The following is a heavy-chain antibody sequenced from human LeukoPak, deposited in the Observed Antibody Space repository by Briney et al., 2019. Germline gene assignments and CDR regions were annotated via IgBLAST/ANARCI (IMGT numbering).Heavy chain of an antibody. CDR2: IYYGGTT. CDR3: ARGQSCISSSCVFDY. CDR1: GFTVSSNY. V-gene: IGHV3-53*01. Sequence: GGSLRLSCAASGFTVSSNYMSWVRQAPGKGLEWVSVIYYGGTTYYADSVKGRFTISRDKSKNTLYLQMNSLRAEDTAVYYCARGQSCISSSCVFDYWGQGTLVTVSS. D-gene: IGHD2-2*01. J-gene: IGHJ4*02.